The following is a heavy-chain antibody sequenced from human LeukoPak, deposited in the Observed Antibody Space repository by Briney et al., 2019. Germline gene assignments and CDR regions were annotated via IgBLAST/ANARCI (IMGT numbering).Heavy chain of an antibody. CDR1: GFTFSSYA. D-gene: IGHD2-2*01. V-gene: IGHV3-23*01. J-gene: IGHJ4*02. Sequence: PGGSLRLSCAASGFTFSSYALNWVRQAPGKGLEWVSAISASGGTTYYADSVKGRFTISRDNSKNTLYLQMNSLRAEDTAVYYCAKEAKGYCSSTSCYPDYWGQGTLVTVSS. CDR2: ISASGGTT. CDR3: AKEAKGYCSSTSCYPDY.